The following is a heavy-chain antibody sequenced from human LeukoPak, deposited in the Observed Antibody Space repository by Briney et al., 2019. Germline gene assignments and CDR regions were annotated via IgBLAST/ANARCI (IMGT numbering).Heavy chain of an antibody. CDR2: INHSGST. D-gene: IGHD5-18*01. Sequence: PSETLSLTCAVYGGSFSGYYWSWIRQPPGKGLEWIGEINHSGSTNYNPSLKSRVTISVDTSKNQFSLKLSSVTAADTAVYYCARSSYGRNFDYWGQGTLVTVSS. V-gene: IGHV4-34*01. J-gene: IGHJ4*02. CDR3: ARSSYGRNFDY. CDR1: GGSFSGYY.